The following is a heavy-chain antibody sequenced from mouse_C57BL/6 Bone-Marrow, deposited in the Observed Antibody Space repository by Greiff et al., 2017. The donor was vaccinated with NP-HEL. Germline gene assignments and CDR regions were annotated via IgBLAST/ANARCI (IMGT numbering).Heavy chain of an antibody. D-gene: IGHD4-1*01. CDR2: IYPRSGNT. CDR3: AQLTGYWYFDV. V-gene: IGHV1-81*01. J-gene: IGHJ1*03. CDR1: GYTFTSYG. Sequence: VQLQQSGAELARPGASVKLSCKASGYTFTSYGISWVKQRTGQGLEWIGEIYPRSGNTYYNEKFKGKATLTADKSSSTAYMELRSLTSEDSAVYFFAQLTGYWYFDVWGTGTTVTVSS.